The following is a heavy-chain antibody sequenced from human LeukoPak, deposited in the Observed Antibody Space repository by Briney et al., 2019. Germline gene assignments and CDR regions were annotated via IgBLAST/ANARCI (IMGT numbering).Heavy chain of an antibody. CDR2: IIPIFGTA. J-gene: IGHJ6*03. CDR1: GGTFSSYA. Sequence: ASVKVSCKASGGTFSSYAIRWVRQAPGQGLEWMGRIIPIFGTANYAQKFQGRVTITTDESTSTAYMELSSLRTEDTAVYYCAREGATVTTYYYYYYMDVWGKGTTVTVSS. D-gene: IGHD4-17*01. V-gene: IGHV1-69*05. CDR3: AREGATVTTYYYYYYMDV.